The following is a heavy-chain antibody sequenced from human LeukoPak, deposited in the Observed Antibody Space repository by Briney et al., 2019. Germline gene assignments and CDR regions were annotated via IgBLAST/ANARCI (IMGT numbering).Heavy chain of an antibody. CDR3: ARRYYYDSSGYYSHFDY. V-gene: IGHV1-18*01. CDR1: GYTFTSYG. J-gene: IGHJ4*02. D-gene: IGHD3-22*01. CDR2: ISAYNGNT. Sequence: ASVKVSCKASGYTFTSYGISWVRQAPGQGLEWMGWISAYNGNTNYAQKLQGRVTMTTDTSTSTAYMELRSLRSDDTAVYYCARRYYYDSSGYYSHFDYWGQGTLVTVCS.